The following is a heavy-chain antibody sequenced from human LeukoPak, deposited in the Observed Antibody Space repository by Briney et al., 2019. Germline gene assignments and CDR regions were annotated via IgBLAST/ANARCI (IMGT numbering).Heavy chain of an antibody. CDR3: AKNHKLVVVAATPDY. J-gene: IGHJ4*02. CDR1: GFTFSSYW. D-gene: IGHD2-15*01. V-gene: IGHV3-23*01. CDR2: ISGSGGST. Sequence: PGGSLRLSCAASGFTFSSYWMSWVRQAPGKGLEWVSAISGSGGSTYCADSVKGRFTISRDNSKNTLYLQMNSLRAEDTAVYYCAKNHKLVVVAATPDYWGQGTLVTVSS.